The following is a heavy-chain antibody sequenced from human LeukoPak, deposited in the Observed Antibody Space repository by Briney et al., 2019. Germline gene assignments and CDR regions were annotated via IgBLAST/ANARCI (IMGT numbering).Heavy chain of an antibody. J-gene: IGHJ4*02. CDR1: GFTFSSYW. CDR2: IKQDGSEK. D-gene: IGHD6-6*01. Sequence: GGSLRLSCAASGFTFSSYWMNWVRQAPGKGLEWVANIKQDGSEKYYGDSVKGRFTISRDNAKNSLYLQMNSLRAEDMALYYCAKDSSSSWISPSSFDYWGQGTLVTVSS. V-gene: IGHV3-7*03. CDR3: AKDSSSSWISPSSFDY.